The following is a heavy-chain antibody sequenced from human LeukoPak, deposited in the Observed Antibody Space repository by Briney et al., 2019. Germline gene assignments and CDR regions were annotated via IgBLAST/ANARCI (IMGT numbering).Heavy chain of an antibody. CDR2: ISSSSSYI. J-gene: IGHJ4*02. D-gene: IGHD3-22*01. V-gene: IGHV3-21*04. CDR1: GFTFSSYS. Sequence: GGSLRLSCAASGFTFSSYSMNWVRQAPGKGLEWVSSISSSSSYIYYADSVKGRFTISRDNAKNSLYLQMNSLRAEDTAVYYCARDGGSYYYDSRPDYWGQGTLVTVSS. CDR3: ARDGGSYYYDSRPDY.